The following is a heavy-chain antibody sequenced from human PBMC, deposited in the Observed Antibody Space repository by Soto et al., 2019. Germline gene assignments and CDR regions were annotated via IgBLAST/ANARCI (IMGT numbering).Heavy chain of an antibody. Sequence: QLQLQESGSGLVKPSQTLSLTCAVSGGSISSGGYSWSWIRQPPGKGLEWIGYIYHSGSTYYNPSLKSRVTISVDRSKNQFSLKLSSVTAADTAVYYCARGQRTTVTTGAAFDIWGQGTMVTVSS. V-gene: IGHV4-30-2*01. CDR1: GGSISSGGYS. D-gene: IGHD4-17*01. J-gene: IGHJ3*02. CDR2: IYHSGST. CDR3: ARGQRTTVTTGAAFDI.